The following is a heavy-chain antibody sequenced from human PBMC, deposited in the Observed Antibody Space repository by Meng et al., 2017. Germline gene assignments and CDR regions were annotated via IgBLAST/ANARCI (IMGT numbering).Heavy chain of an antibody. CDR1: GFTFSSYA. J-gene: IGHJ6*02. CDR3: ARVLRAVYYYGMDV. CDR2: IWYDGSNK. Sequence: GESLKISCAASGFTFSSYAMHWVRQAPGKGLEWVAVIWYDGSNKYYADSVKGRFTISRDNSKNALYLQMNSLRAEDTAVYYCARVLRAVYYYGMDVWGQGTTVTVSS. V-gene: IGHV3-33*08.